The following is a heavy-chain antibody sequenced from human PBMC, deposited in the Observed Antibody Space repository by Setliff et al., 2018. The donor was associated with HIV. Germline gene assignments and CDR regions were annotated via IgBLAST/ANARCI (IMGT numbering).Heavy chain of an antibody. D-gene: IGHD4-17*01. CDR2: FHYSGST. CDR3: ARVDYGDYDFDY. Sequence: SETLSLTCNVSAGSFTSGSYYWGWIRQPPGKGLEWIGSFHYSGSTYYNPSLKSRVTISADTSKNQFSLKLISVTAADTAVFYCARVDYGDYDFDYWGQGTLVTVSS. CDR1: AGSFTSGSYY. J-gene: IGHJ4*02. V-gene: IGHV4-39*07.